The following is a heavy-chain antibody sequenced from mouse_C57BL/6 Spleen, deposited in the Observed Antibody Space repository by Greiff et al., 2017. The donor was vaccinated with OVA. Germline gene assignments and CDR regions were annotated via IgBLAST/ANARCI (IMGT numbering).Heavy chain of an antibody. V-gene: IGHV1-54*01. J-gene: IGHJ3*01. CDR2: INPGSGGT. D-gene: IGHD1-2*01. Sequence: VQLQQSGAELVRPGTSVKVSCKASGYAFTNYLIEWVKQRPGQGLEWIGVINPGSGGTKYNEKFKGKATLTADKSSSTAYMQLSSLTSEDAAVYFCARSSLRGFAYWGQGTLVTVSA. CDR1: GYAFTNYL. CDR3: ARSSLRGFAY.